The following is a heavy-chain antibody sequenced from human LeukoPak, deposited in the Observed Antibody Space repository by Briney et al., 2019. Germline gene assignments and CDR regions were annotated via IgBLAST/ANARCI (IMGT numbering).Heavy chain of an antibody. J-gene: IGHJ5*02. CDR2: INHSGST. V-gene: IGHV4-34*01. D-gene: IGHD1-26*01. Sequence: SETLSLTCAVYGGSFSGYYWRWIRQPPGKGLEWIGEINHSGSTNYNPSLKSRVTISVDTSKNQFSLKLSSVTAADTAVYYCARYSGSSNWFDPWGQGTLVTVSS. CDR3: ARYSGSSNWFDP. CDR1: GGSFSGYY.